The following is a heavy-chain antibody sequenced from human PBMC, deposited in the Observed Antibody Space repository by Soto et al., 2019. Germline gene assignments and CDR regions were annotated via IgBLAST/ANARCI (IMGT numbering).Heavy chain of an antibody. V-gene: IGHV1-69*01. Sequence: QVQLVQSGAEVKKPGSSVKVSCKASGGTFSSYAISWVRQAPGQGLEWMGGIIPIFGTANYAQKFQGRVTITADESTSTAYRELSSLRSEDTAVYYCARVPSAYSGYDYNAFDIWGQGTMVTVSS. D-gene: IGHD5-12*01. CDR2: IIPIFGTA. CDR3: ARVPSAYSGYDYNAFDI. CDR1: GGTFSSYA. J-gene: IGHJ3*02.